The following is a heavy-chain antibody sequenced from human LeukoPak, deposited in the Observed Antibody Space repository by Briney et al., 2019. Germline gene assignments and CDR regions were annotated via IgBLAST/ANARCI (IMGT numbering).Heavy chain of an antibody. D-gene: IGHD2-15*01. CDR3: ARSLRSGKYFDY. CDR1: GGSISSGSYY. J-gene: IGHJ4*02. CDR2: IYTSGST. Sequence: SQTLSLTCTVSGGSISSGSYYWSWIRQPAGKGLEWIGRIYTSGSTYYNPSLKSRVTISVDTSKNQFSLKLSSVTAADTAVYYCARSLRSGKYFDYWGQGTLVTVSS. V-gene: IGHV4-61*02.